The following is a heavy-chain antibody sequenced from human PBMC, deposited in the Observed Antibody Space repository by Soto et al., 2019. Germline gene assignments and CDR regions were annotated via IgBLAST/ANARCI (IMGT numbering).Heavy chain of an antibody. D-gene: IGHD1-7*01. J-gene: IGHJ6*02. V-gene: IGHV1-2*04. CDR2: NNPNSGGT. CDR1: GYTFTGYY. CDR3: ARVREAAVLNWHYSDGMDV. Sequence: QVQLVQSGAEVKKPGASVKVSCKASGYTFTGYYMHWVRQPPGQGLEWMGWNNPNSGGTNYAQKFQGWITMTRDASISTAYMELSRLRSDDTAVYYCARVREAAVLNWHYSDGMDVWGQGTTVTVSS.